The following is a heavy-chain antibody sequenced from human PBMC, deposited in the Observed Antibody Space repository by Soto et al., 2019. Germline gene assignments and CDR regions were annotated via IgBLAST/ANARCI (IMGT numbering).Heavy chain of an antibody. CDR3: AARGRRWLQTPFDY. CDR1: GFSVSNNY. Sequence: EVQLVESGGDLVQPGGSLRLSCAASGFSVSNNYMSWARQAPGKGLEWVSVTYSDDRTHYADSVKGRFTISRDNSKNTLFLQMNSLIVADTAVYYCAARGRRWLQTPFDYWGQGTLVTVSS. D-gene: IGHD5-12*01. CDR2: TYSDDRT. J-gene: IGHJ4*02. V-gene: IGHV3-66*01.